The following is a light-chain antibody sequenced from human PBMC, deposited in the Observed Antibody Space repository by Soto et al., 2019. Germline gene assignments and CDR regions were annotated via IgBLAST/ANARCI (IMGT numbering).Light chain of an antibody. CDR2: ATS. V-gene: IGKV1-39*01. J-gene: IGKJ4*01. CDR1: QNIDNY. CDR3: QESYNSPAVS. Sequence: DIQMTQSPSSLSASLGDRVTITCRASQNIDNYLNWYQHKPGKAPKLLIYATSTLQSGVPARFSGSGSGTEFTLTISTLHSEDFATYFCQESYNSPAVSFGGGPKVEIK.